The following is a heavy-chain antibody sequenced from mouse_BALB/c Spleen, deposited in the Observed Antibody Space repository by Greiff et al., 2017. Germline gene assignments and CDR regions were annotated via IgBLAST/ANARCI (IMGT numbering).Heavy chain of an antibody. CDR2: INPGSGGT. Sequence: VQLQQSGAELVRPGTSVKVSCKASGYAFTNYLLEWVKQRPGQGLEWIGVINPGSGGTNYNEKFKGKATLTADKSSSTAYMQLSSLTSDDSAVYFCARMVDYWGQGTTLTVSS. CDR1: GYAFTNYL. V-gene: IGHV1-54*01. J-gene: IGHJ2*01. D-gene: IGHD1-1*02. CDR3: ARMVDY.